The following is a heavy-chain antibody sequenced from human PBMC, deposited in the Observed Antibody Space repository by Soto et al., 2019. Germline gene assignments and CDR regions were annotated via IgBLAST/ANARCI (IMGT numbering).Heavy chain of an antibody. J-gene: IGHJ5*02. CDR3: ARASYYYDSSGYRNWFDP. D-gene: IGHD3-22*01. V-gene: IGHV1-3*01. CDR2: INAGNGNT. Sequence: QVQLVQSGAEVKKPGASVKVSCKASGYTFTSYAMHWVRQAPGQRLEWMGWINAGNGNTKYSQKFQGRVTITRDTSASTAYMELSSLRSEDTAVYYCARASYYYDSSGYRNWFDPWGPGTLVTVSS. CDR1: GYTFTSYA.